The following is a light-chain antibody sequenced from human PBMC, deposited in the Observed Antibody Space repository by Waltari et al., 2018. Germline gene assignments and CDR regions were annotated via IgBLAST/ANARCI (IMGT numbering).Light chain of an antibody. CDR1: QSLVHSDGNTY. Sequence: DVVMTQSPLSLPVTLGQPASISCNSTQSLVHSDGNTYWNWFQQGPGQSPRRLIYKVSNRDFGVPDRFGGRWSGPDFTMKISRVEAGDVGAVYYCMQATQWPYTFGQGTKL. J-gene: IGKJ2*01. CDR2: KVS. CDR3: MQATQWPYT. V-gene: IGKV2-30*02.